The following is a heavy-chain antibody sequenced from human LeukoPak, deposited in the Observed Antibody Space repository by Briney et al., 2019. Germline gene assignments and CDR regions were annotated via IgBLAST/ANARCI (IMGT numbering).Heavy chain of an antibody. D-gene: IGHD4-17*01. CDR1: SGSISSGGYY. J-gene: IGHJ4*02. Sequence: SETLSLTCTVSSGSISSGGYYWSWIRQHPGKGLEWIGYIYYSGSTYYNPSLKSRVTISVDTSKNQFSLKLSSVTAADTAVYYCARMGGDYDFDYWGQGTLVTVSS. V-gene: IGHV4-31*03. CDR3: ARMGGDYDFDY. CDR2: IYYSGST.